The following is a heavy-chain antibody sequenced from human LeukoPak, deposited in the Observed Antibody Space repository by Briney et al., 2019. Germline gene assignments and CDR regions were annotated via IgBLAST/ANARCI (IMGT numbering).Heavy chain of an antibody. D-gene: IGHD1-26*01. CDR3: ASYGGTSRAFDH. CDR1: GGSFSSYY. Sequence: PSETLSLTCTVSGGSFSSYYWSWIRQPPGKGLEWIGYIYYTGSTYYNPSLKSRVTISVDTSKNQFSLELSSLTAADTAVYYCASYGGTSRAFDHWGQGTLVTVSS. CDR2: IYYTGST. J-gene: IGHJ4*02. V-gene: IGHV4-59*01.